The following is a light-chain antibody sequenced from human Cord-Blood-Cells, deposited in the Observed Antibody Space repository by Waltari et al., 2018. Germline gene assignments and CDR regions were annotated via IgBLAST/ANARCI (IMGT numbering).Light chain of an antibody. CDR1: SSDVGGYNY. Sequence: QSALTQPASVSGSPGQSITISCTGTSSDVGGYNYVSWYQQHPGKAPKLMIYDVSNRPSVVSNRFSGSKSCNTASLTISGLQAEDEADYYCSSYTSSSTLYVFGTGTKVTVL. CDR3: SSYTSSSTLYV. V-gene: IGLV2-14*01. J-gene: IGLJ1*01. CDR2: DVS.